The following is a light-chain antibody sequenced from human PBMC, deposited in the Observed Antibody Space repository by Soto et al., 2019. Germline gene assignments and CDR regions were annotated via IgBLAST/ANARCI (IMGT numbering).Light chain of an antibody. CDR2: DNN. Sequence: QSVLTEPPSVSAAPGQKVTISCSGSSSNIGNNYVSWYQQLPGTAPKLLIYDNNKRPSVIPDRFSGSKSGTSATLGITGLQTGDEAKYYCGTWDSSLSGVGFGGGSKVTVL. CDR3: GTWDSSLSGVG. J-gene: IGLJ2*01. CDR1: SSNIGNNY. V-gene: IGLV1-51*01.